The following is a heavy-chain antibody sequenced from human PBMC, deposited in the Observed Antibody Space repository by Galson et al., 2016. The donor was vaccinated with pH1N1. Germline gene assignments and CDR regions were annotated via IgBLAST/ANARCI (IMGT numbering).Heavy chain of an antibody. CDR3: ARQYDFGDYRGDAFDI. Sequence: QSGAEVKKPGESLKISCKASGYSFTRYWIAWVRQVSGKGLEWVGVVNPGGSTIRYSPPFQGQVTISSDKSINTAYLQWISLKASDTATYYCARQYDFGDYRGDAFDIWGQGTMVIVSS. CDR2: VNPGGSTI. CDR1: GYSFTRYW. V-gene: IGHV5-51*03. D-gene: IGHD4-17*01. J-gene: IGHJ3*02.